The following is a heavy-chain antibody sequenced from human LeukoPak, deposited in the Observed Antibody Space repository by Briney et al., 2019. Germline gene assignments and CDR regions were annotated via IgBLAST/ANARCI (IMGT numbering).Heavy chain of an antibody. CDR2: IRQEGSEK. CDR3: AREEKQQRSDWYFDL. CDR1: KFTFSNYW. D-gene: IGHD6-13*01. V-gene: IGHV3-7*01. Sequence: GGSLRLSCAASKFTFSNYWMSWVRQAPGKGLEWVANIRQEGSEKYYVDSVKGRFTISRDNAKKSLYLQMNRLRAEDTAVYYCAREEKQQRSDWYFDLWGRGTLVTVSS. J-gene: IGHJ2*01.